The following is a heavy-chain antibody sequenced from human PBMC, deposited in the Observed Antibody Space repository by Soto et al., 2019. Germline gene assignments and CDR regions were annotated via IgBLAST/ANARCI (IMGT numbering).Heavy chain of an antibody. CDR3: AKDDNYDYVWGTYRSLYFDY. Sequence: GGPLSLSCTASRFTFSSYGMHWVRQAPGKGLEWVAVISHDGSNKYYADSVKGRFTISRDNSKNTLYLQMNSLRAEDTAVYYCAKDDNYDYVWGTYRSLYFDYWGRGTLVTVSS. V-gene: IGHV3-30*18. CDR1: RFTFSSYG. CDR2: ISHDGSNK. J-gene: IGHJ4*02. D-gene: IGHD3-16*02.